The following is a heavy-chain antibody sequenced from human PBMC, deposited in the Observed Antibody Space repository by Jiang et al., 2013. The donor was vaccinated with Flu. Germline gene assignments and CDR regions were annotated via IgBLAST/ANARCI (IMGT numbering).Heavy chain of an antibody. V-gene: IGHV4-30-4*01. CDR3: ARGEVTTRAFDI. J-gene: IGHJ3*02. D-gene: IGHD4-17*01. Sequence: YIYYSGSTYYNPSLKSRVTVSVDTSKNQFSLKLSSVTAADTAVYYCARGEVTTRAFDIWGQGTMVTVSS. CDR2: IYYSGST.